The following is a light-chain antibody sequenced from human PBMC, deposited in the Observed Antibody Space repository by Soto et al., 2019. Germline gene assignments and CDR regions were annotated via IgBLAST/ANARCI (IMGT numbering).Light chain of an antibody. V-gene: IGLV1-51*01. CDR3: ATWDSSLTSSV. CDR1: NSNIGNHF. CDR2: DND. Sequence: QSVLTQPPSLSAAPGQNVTISCSGSNSNIGNHFVSWYQHVPGTAPRLLIYDNDNRPSGIPDRFSGSKSGTSASLGITGLQTGDEADYYCATWDSSLTSSVFGSGTKVTVL. J-gene: IGLJ1*01.